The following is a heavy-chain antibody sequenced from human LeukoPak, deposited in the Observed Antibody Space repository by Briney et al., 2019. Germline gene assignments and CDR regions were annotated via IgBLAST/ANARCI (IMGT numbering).Heavy chain of an antibody. CDR2: IYYSGST. J-gene: IGHJ6*02. V-gene: IGHV4-59*01. CDR3: ARYRGYSSSSQEYYYYGMDV. CDR1: GGSISSYY. D-gene: IGHD6-6*01. Sequence: PSETLSLTCTVSGGSISSYYWSWIRQPPGKGLEWIGYIYYSGSTNYNPSLKSRVTISVDTSKNQFSLKLSSVTAADTAVYYCARYRGYSSSSQEYYYYGMDVWGQGTTVTVSS.